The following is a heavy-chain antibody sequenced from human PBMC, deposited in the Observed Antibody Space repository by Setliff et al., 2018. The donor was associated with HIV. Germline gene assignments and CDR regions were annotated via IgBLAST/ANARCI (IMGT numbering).Heavy chain of an antibody. CDR1: GGTFSSYP. CDR3: ARGRNYDSSGYGDYYYYMDV. CDR2: IIPIFGTT. D-gene: IGHD3-22*01. V-gene: IGHV1-69*13. Sequence: GASVKVSCKASGGTFSSYPISWVRQAPGQGPEWMGGIIPIFGTTHYAQKFQGRVTVTADESTSTAYMQLSSLRSDDTAVYYCARGRNYDSSGYGDYYYYMDVWGKGTTVTVSS. J-gene: IGHJ6*03.